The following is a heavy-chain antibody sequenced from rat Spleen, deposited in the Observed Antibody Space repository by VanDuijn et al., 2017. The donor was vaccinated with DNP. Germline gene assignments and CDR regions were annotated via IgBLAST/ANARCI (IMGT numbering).Heavy chain of an antibody. V-gene: IGHV5-25*01. D-gene: IGHD4-1*01. Sequence: EVQLVASGGGLVEPGRSLKLSCAASGFTFSDYYMAWVRQAPTTGLEWVASISTGRGTTYYRDSVKGRLTISRDNAKSMLYLQVDSLRPEDTATYYCARHMDTGPYYAMDVWGRGISVTVSS. CDR1: GFTFSDYY. CDR2: ISTGRGTT. CDR3: ARHMDTGPYYAMDV. J-gene: IGHJ4*01.